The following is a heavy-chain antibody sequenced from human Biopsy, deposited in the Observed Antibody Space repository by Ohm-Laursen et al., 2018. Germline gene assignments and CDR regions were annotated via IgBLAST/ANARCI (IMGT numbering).Heavy chain of an antibody. CDR1: GFTFNKHA. CDR3: AEGDWIYYFDY. CDR2: IWYDGSIE. J-gene: IGHJ4*02. V-gene: IGHV3-33*06. D-gene: IGHD2-21*02. Sequence: SLRLSCAASGFTFNKHAMNWVRQAPGKGLEWVAVIWYDGSIEYYVDSVKGRFTISRDNSKNTLYLQMNSLRAEDTAVYYCAEGDWIYYFDYWGQGTLVTVSS.